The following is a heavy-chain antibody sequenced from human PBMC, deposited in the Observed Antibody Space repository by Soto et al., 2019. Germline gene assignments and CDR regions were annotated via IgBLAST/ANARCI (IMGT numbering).Heavy chain of an antibody. CDR3: ARVDYGDSD. D-gene: IGHD4-17*01. CDR1: GFTFSSYG. V-gene: IGHV3-33*01. J-gene: IGHJ4*02. Sequence: QVQLVESGGGVVQPGRSLRLSCAASGFTFSSYGMHWVRQAPGKGLEWVAVIWYDGSNKYYADSVKGGFTISRDNSKNTLYLQMNSLRAEDTAVYYCARVDYGDSDWGQGTLVTVSS. CDR2: IWYDGSNK.